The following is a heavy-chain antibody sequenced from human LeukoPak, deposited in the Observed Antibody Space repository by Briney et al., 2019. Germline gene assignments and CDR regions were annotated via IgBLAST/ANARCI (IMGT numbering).Heavy chain of an antibody. Sequence: SETLSLTCAVSGGSIGSSNWWSWVRQPPGKGLEWIGEIYHSGSTNYNPSLKSRVTISVDKSKNQFSLKLSSVTAADTAVYYCARDDHIVVVPAAMNSGGYYYYYGMDVWGKGTTVTVSS. CDR2: IYHSGST. D-gene: IGHD2-2*01. CDR1: GGSIGSSNW. J-gene: IGHJ6*04. V-gene: IGHV4-4*02. CDR3: ARDDHIVVVPAAMNSGGYYYYYGMDV.